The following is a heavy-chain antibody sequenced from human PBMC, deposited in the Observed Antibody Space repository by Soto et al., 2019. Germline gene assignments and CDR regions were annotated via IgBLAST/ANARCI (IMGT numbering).Heavy chain of an antibody. D-gene: IGHD2-2*01. CDR3: ARDCSSTSCHLDY. V-gene: IGHV3-72*01. J-gene: IGHJ4*02. Sequence: GGSLRLSCAASGFTFSDHYMDWVRQAPGKGLEWVARIRKKTNSYTTEYAASVKGRFTISRDDSKNSLYLQMNSLKSEDTAVYYCARDCSSTSCHLDYWGQGTLVTVSS. CDR2: IRKKTNSYTT. CDR1: GFTFSDHY.